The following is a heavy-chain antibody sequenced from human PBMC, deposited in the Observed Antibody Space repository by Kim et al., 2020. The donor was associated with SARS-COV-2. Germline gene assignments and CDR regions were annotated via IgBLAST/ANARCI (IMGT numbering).Heavy chain of an antibody. CDR2: IHPDSGVP. CDR1: GYTFSSYH. CDR3: AAMPYIAKSASY. J-gene: IGHJ4*02. Sequence: ASVKVSCKASGYTFSSYHLHWVRQAPGQGLEWMGWIHPDSGVPNYAQNFQGRVTMTRDTSITTAYMELSSLRSDDAAVYYCAAMPYIAKSASYWGQGTLVTVSS. D-gene: IGHD1-20*01. V-gene: IGHV1-2*02.